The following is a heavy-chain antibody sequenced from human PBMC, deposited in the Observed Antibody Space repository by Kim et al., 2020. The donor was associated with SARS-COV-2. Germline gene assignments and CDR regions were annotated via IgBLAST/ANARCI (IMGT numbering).Heavy chain of an antibody. CDR2: IYYSGST. CDR3: ARVKGYCSGGSCYYIDY. J-gene: IGHJ4*02. V-gene: IGHV4-39*07. D-gene: IGHD2-15*01. Sequence: SETLSLTCTVSGGSISSSSYYWGWIRQPPGKGLEWIGSIYYSGSTYYNPSLKSRVTISVDTSKNQFSLKLSSVTAADTAVYYCARVKGYCSGGSCYYIDYWGQGTLVTVSS. CDR1: GGSISSSSYY.